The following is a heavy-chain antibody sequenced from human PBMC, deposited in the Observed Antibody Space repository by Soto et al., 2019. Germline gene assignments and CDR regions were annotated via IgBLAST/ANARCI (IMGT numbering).Heavy chain of an antibody. CDR3: ARDARVYCSGGSCYSLVGYFDY. CDR1: GGSISSGGYY. J-gene: IGHJ4*02. D-gene: IGHD2-15*01. V-gene: IGHV4-31*03. CDR2: IYYSGST. Sequence: QVQLQESGPGLVKPSQTLSLTCTVSGGSISSGGYYWSWIRQHPGKGLEWIGYIYYSGSTYYNPSLKSRVTLSVDTSKNQFSLKLSSVTAADTAVYYCARDARVYCSGGSCYSLVGYFDYWGQGTLVTVSS.